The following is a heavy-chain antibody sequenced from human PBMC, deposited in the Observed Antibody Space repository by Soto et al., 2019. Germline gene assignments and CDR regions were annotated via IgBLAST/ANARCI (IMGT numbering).Heavy chain of an antibody. V-gene: IGHV1-69*01. CDR2: IIPLFGTT. CDR1: GDTFNRDV. J-gene: IGHJ6*02. Sequence: QVQVVQSGAEVKETGSSVKVSCKASGDTFNRDVVSWVRQAPGQGLEWMGGIIPLFGTTNYAQKLQGRVTITADESTNTVYIELRNLRVDDTAVYYCASLRGVDGWGQGTAVPVSS. CDR3: ASLRGVDG.